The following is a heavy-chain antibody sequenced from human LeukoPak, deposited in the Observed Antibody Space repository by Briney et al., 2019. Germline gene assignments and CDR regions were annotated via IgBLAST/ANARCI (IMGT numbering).Heavy chain of an antibody. D-gene: IGHD1-26*01. CDR1: GFTFSSYS. CDR2: ISSSSSTI. CDR3: AREWELPTGGGAFDI. V-gene: IGHV3-48*04. J-gene: IGHJ3*02. Sequence: GGSLRLSCAASGFTFSSYSMNWVRQAPGKGLEWVSYISSSSSTIYYADSVKGRFTISRDNAKNSLYLQMNSLRAEDTAVYYCAREWELPTGGGAFDIWGQGAMVTVSS.